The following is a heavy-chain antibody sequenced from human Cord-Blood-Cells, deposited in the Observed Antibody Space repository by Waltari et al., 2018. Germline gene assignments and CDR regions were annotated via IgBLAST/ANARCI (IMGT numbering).Heavy chain of an antibody. Sequence: QVQLVESGGGVVQPGRSLRLSCAASGFTFSSYGMHWVRQAPGKGLEWVAVISYDGSNKYYADSVKGRFTISRDNSKNTLYLQMNSLRAEDTAVYYCAKDRIAARPFDYWGQGTLVTVSS. CDR1: GFTFSSYG. CDR3: AKDRIAARPFDY. J-gene: IGHJ4*02. CDR2: ISYDGSNK. D-gene: IGHD6-6*01. V-gene: IGHV3-30*18.